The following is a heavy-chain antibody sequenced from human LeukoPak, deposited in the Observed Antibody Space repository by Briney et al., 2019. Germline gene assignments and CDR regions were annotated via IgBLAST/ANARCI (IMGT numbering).Heavy chain of an antibody. CDR1: GFTFSSYA. CDR3: AKDIDSSSWYGYYFDY. D-gene: IGHD6-13*01. CDR2: ISGSGGST. J-gene: IGHJ4*02. V-gene: IGHV3-23*01. Sequence: GGSLRLYCAASGFTFSSYAMSWVRQAPGKGLEWVSAISGSGGSTYYADSVKGRFTISRDNSKNTLYLQMNSLRAEDTAVYYCAKDIDSSSWYGYYFDYWGQGTLVTVSS.